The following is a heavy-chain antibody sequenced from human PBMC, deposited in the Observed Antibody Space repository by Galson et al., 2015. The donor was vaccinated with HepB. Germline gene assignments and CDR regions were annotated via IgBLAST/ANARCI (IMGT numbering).Heavy chain of an antibody. D-gene: IGHD3-10*01. Sequence: SLRLSCAASGFKFNDFSMNWVRQAPGKGLEWVSSISSFSTYIFYADSVKGRFTISRDNAKNSLYLQVSSLRAEDTVVYYCAIGYSGSLDYLGQGTLVTVSS. J-gene: IGHJ4*02. CDR1: GFKFNDFS. CDR2: ISSFSTYI. V-gene: IGHV3-21*01. CDR3: AIGYSGSLDY.